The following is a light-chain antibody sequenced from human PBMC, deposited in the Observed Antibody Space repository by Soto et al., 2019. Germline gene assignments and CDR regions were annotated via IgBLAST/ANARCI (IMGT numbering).Light chain of an antibody. V-gene: IGKV3-15*01. CDR2: GAS. CDR3: QHYNNWPPWT. CDR1: QSVSSN. Sequence: EIVMTQSPATLSVSPGERATLSCRASQSVSSNLAWYQQKPGQAPRLLVYGASTRATGIPARFSGSGSGTEFTLTITSLQYEDFAVSYCQHYNNWPPWTFGQGTKVEIK. J-gene: IGKJ1*01.